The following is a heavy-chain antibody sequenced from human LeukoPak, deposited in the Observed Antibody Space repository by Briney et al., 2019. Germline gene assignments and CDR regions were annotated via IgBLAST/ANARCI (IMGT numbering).Heavy chain of an antibody. CDR3: ARAWARREQQLALSWFDP. CDR1: GGSFSGYY. CDR2: INHSGST. V-gene: IGHV4-34*01. D-gene: IGHD6-13*01. J-gene: IGHJ5*02. Sequence: PSETLSLTCAVYGGSFSGYYWSWIRQPPGKGLEWIGEINHSGSTNYNPSLKSRVTISVDTSKNQFSLKLSSVTAADTAVYYCARAWARREQQLALSWFDPWGQGTLVTGSS.